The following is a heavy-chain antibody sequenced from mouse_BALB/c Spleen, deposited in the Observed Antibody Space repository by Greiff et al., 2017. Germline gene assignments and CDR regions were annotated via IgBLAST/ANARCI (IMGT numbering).Heavy chain of an antibody. V-gene: IGHV3-8*02. Sequence: EVQLQESGPSLVKPSQTLSLTCSVTGDSITSGYWNWIRKFPGNKLEYMGYISYSGSTYYNPSLKSRISITRDTSKNQYYLQLNSVTTEDTATYYCARRYDYDYGGGYAMDYWGQGTSVTVSS. CDR3: ARRYDYDYGGGYAMDY. D-gene: IGHD2-4*01. CDR1: GDSITSGY. CDR2: ISYSGST. J-gene: IGHJ4*01.